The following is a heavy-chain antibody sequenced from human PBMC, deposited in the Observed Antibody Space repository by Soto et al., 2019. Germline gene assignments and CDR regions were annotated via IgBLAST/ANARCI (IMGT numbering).Heavy chain of an antibody. CDR2: ISSSGSTI. Sequence: QVQLVESGGGLVKPGGSLRLSCAASGFTFSDYYMSWIRQAPGKGLEWVSYISSSGSTIYYADSGKVRFTISRDNAKNSLYLQMNSLRAEDTAVYYCARADQRWLRAHHFDYWGQGTLVTVSS. D-gene: IGHD2-2*01. CDR1: GFTFSDYY. CDR3: ARADQRWLRAHHFDY. J-gene: IGHJ4*02. V-gene: IGHV3-11*01.